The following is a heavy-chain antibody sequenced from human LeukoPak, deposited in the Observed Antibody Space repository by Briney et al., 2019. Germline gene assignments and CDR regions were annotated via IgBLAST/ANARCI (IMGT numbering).Heavy chain of an antibody. CDR3: ARLVWDTTMADGDIDS. V-gene: IGHV3-21*01. D-gene: IGHD5-18*01. CDR1: GFTFSSYS. Sequence: PGGSLRLSCAASGFTFSSYSMNWVRQAPGKGLEWVSYISYSSGIIFYADSVKGRFTISRDNAKNSLYLQMNSLRAEDTAMYYCARLVWDTTMADGDIDSWGQGTLLIVSS. J-gene: IGHJ4*02. CDR2: ISYSSGII.